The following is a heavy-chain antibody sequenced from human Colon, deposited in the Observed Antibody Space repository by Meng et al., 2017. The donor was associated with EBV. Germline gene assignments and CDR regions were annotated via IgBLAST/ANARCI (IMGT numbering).Heavy chain of an antibody. CDR1: GGSMSSGNYY. D-gene: IGHD2-21*01. J-gene: IGHJ4*02. CDR3: ASFDHIPRRNYFDY. V-gene: IGHV4-30-4*01. Sequence: QRQGAGPGLVEPSPTLSLTCTVSGGSMSSGNYYWSWIRQPPGKGLEWIGYIHHSGSAYYNPSLKSRVSISVDTSKNQFSLNLNSMTAADTAVYYCASFDHIPRRNYFDYWGQGTLVTVSS. CDR2: IHHSGSA.